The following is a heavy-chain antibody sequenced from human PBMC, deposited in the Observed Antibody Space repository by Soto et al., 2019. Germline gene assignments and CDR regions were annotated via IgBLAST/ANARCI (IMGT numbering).Heavy chain of an antibody. J-gene: IGHJ4*02. CDR2: MNTNSGNT. V-gene: IGHV1-8*01. Sequence: QVQLVQSGAEVKKPGASVKVSCKASGYTFTSYDINWVRQATGQGLEWMGWMNTNSGNTGYAQKFQGRVTMTRNTYIGPTNMELGSLRSEDKAVYYCAREYCSGWSKDWGQGTLVTVSS. D-gene: IGHD6-19*01. CDR3: AREYCSGWSKD. CDR1: GYTFTSYD.